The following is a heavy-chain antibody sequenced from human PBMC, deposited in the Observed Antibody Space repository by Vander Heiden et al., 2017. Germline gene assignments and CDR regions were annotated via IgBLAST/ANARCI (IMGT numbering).Heavy chain of an antibody. CDR1: VGTFSRFS. D-gene: IGHD6-19*01. CDR3: ANGEGLWLVDYFDY. CDR2: SYYNGNT. J-gene: IGHJ4*02. V-gene: IGHV4-59*03. Sequence: QVQLQQSGPGLVKPLETLPPTCTASVSVGTFSRFSGSWIRQAPGKGLEWIGHSYYNGNTDYSPSLKSRVTISVDTSKNQFSLRLTSVTAADTAVYYCANGEGLWLVDYFDYWGQGILVTVSS.